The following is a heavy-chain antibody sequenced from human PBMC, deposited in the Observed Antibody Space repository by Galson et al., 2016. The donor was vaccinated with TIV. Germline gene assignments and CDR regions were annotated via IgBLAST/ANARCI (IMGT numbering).Heavy chain of an antibody. J-gene: IGHJ5*02. V-gene: IGHV4-39*01. CDR3: ARHIIIVGVNDWFDP. CDR2: MHYSGDS. CDR1: DDSASSNNHY. D-gene: IGHD1-26*01. Sequence: SETLSLTCSVSDDSASSNNHYWGWIRQPPGKGLEWIGSMHYSGDSYYNLSLKRRVTISVDTSKKQLFLRLSSVTAADPALYYCARHIIIVGVNDWFDPWDQGTPITVSS.